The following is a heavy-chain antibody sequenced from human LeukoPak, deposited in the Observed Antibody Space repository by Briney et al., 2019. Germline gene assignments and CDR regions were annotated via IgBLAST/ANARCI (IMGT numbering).Heavy chain of an antibody. Sequence: ASVTVSCKACGYTFTNNYMHWVRQAPGQGPEGMGGISPSGGSTTYSQKFQGRVTLTRDMSTSTDYLELSSLRSEDTAVYYSARDNSVRDEAWWFNPWGQGTLVTVSS. CDR1: GYTFTNNY. J-gene: IGHJ5*02. CDR2: ISPSGGST. CDR3: ARDNSVRDEAWWFNP. V-gene: IGHV1-46*01. D-gene: IGHD5-24*01.